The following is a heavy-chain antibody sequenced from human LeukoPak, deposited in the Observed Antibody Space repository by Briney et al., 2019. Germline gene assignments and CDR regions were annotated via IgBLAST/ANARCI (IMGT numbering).Heavy chain of an antibody. V-gene: IGHV3-21*01. Sequence: GGSLRLSCAASGFTFSSYSMNWVRQAPGKGLEWVSSISSSSSYIYYADSVKGRFTISRDNAKNSLYLQMNSLRAEDTAVYYCARVRWELLRDAFDIWGQGTMVTVSS. CDR2: ISSSSSYI. J-gene: IGHJ3*02. D-gene: IGHD1-26*01. CDR1: GFTFSSYS. CDR3: ARVRWELLRDAFDI.